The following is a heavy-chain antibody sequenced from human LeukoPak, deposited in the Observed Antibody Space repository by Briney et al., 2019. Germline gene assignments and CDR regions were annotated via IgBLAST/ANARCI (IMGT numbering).Heavy chain of an antibody. CDR3: ARALTRDALDL. Sequence: GGSLRLSCAVSGFTLRSYTMNWVRQAPGKGLEWVSSIGISSNKIYYADSVKGRFIISRDNAQDSLYLQLNNLKAGDTAVYYCARALTRDALDLWGQGTMVTVSS. CDR2: IGISSNKI. J-gene: IGHJ3*01. CDR1: GFTLRSYT. V-gene: IGHV3-21*01.